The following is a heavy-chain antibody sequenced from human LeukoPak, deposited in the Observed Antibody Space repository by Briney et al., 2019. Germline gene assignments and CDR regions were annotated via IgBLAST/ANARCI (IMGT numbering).Heavy chain of an antibody. V-gene: IGHV4-38-2*01. CDR3: ARHRLSTTSGYAFDYMDV. CDR1: GYSISSGYY. J-gene: IGHJ6*03. Sequence: SETLSLTCAVSGYSISSGYYWGWIRQPPGKGQEWIGSMYHSGSTYYNPSLKSRVTISVDTSENQFSLKLTSVTAADTAVYFCARHRLSTTSGYAFDYMDVWGKGTTVTVSS. CDR2: MYHSGST. D-gene: IGHD5-12*01.